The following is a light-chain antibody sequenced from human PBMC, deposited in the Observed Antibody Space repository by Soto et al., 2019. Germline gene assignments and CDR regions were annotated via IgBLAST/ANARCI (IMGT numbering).Light chain of an antibody. J-gene: IGLJ2*01. Sequence: QSALTQPASVSGSPGQSITISCTGSNSDIGGYNYVSWYQQHPGKAPKLMIYDVNNRPSGVSNRFSGSKSGNRASLTISGLQAEDEADYYCSSYSSSSTLLVFVGGTKLTVL. V-gene: IGLV2-14*03. CDR3: SSYSSSSTLLV. CDR1: NSDIGGYNY. CDR2: DVN.